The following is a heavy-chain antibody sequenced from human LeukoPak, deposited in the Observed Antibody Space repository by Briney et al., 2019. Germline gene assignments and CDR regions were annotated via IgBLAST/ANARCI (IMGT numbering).Heavy chain of an antibody. CDR1: GGSISSGDYY. D-gene: IGHD4-23*01. CDR3: ARVDTGGNPTPDAFDI. CDR2: IYYSGST. J-gene: IGHJ3*02. V-gene: IGHV4-30-4*01. Sequence: SETLSLTCTDSGGSISSGDYYWSWIRQPPGKGLEWIGYIYYSGSTYYNPSLKSRVTISVDTSKNQFSLKLSSVTAADTAVYYCARVDTGGNPTPDAFDIWGQGTMVTVSS.